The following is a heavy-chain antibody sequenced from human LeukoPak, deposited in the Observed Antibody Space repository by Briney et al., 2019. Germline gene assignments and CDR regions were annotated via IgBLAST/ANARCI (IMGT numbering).Heavy chain of an antibody. CDR2: IIPIFGTA. V-gene: IGHV1-69*13. J-gene: IGHJ6*03. CDR3: ARVRNYYYYYMDV. CDR1: GGTFSSYA. Sequence: SVKVPCKASGGTFSSYAISWVRQAPGQGLEWMGGIIPIFGTANYAQKFQGRVTITADESTSTAYMELSSLRSEDTAVYYCARVRNYYYYYMDVWGKGTTVTISS.